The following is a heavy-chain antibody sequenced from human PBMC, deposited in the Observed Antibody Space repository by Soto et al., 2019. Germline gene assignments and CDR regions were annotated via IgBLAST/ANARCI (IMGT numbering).Heavy chain of an antibody. CDR1: GFTFSSYG. Sequence: VQLVESGGGVVQPGRSLRLSCAASGFTFSSYGMHWVRQAPGKGLEWVAVISYDGSNKYYADSVKGRFTISRDNSKNTLYLQMNSLRAEDTAVYYCASESKAYYYYGMDVWGQGTTVTVSS. V-gene: IGHV3-30*03. J-gene: IGHJ6*02. D-gene: IGHD4-4*01. CDR3: ASESKAYYYYGMDV. CDR2: ISYDGSNK.